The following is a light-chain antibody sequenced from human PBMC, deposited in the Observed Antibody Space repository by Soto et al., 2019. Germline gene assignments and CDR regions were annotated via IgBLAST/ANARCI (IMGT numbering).Light chain of an antibody. CDR3: QQYGTSPRT. V-gene: IGKV3-20*01. J-gene: IGKJ1*01. CDR2: DAS. CDR1: QDIRSH. Sequence: NVLTQSPGPLSMSPGERDTLSCRASQDIRSHLAWYQQKPGQAPRLLIFDASSRATGIPDRFSGSGSGTDFTLSISRLEPEDFAVYYCQQYGTSPRTFGQGTRVEIK.